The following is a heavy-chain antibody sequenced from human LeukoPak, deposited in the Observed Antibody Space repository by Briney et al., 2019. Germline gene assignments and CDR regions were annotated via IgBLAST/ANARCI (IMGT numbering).Heavy chain of an antibody. V-gene: IGHV4-59*08. D-gene: IGHD2-2*02. CDR2: IYYNGNT. J-gene: IGHJ4*02. Sequence: SETLPLTCTVSGGSISSYYWIWIRQPPGKGLEWIGNIYYNGNTYYNPSLKSRVTISVDTSKNQFSLKLSSVTAADTAVYFCARRRPDTSMVDYWGQGTLVLVSS. CDR3: ARRRPDTSMVDY. CDR1: GGSISSYY.